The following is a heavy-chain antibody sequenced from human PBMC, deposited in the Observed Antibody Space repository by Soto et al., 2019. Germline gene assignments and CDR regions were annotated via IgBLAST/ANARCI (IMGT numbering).Heavy chain of an antibody. CDR2: IIPIFGTA. D-gene: IGHD3-3*01. V-gene: IGHV1-69*05. Sequence: SVKVSCKASGGTFSSYAISWVRQAPGQGLEWMGGIIPIFGTANYAQKFQGRVTMTTDTSTSTAYMELRSLRSDDTAVYYCARDISYDFWSGYGSGGAFDIWGQGTMVTVSS. CDR1: GGTFSSYA. CDR3: ARDISYDFWSGYGSGGAFDI. J-gene: IGHJ3*02.